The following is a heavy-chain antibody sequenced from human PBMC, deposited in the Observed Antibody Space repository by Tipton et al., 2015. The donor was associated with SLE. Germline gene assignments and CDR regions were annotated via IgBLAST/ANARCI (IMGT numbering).Heavy chain of an antibody. V-gene: IGHV4-39*01. CDR3: ASASGHNFGSDFEY. J-gene: IGHJ4*02. D-gene: IGHD5-18*01. CDR2: IYYSGST. Sequence: LRLSCTVSGGSITSSSYYWGWIRQPPGKGLEWIGKIYYSGSTYYNPSLRSRVTISVDTSKNQFSLKLSSVTAADTAIYYCASASGHNFGSDFEYWGQGTLVTVSS. CDR1: GGSITSSSYY.